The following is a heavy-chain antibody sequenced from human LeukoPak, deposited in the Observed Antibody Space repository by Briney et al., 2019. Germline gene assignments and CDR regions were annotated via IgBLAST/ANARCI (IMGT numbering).Heavy chain of an antibody. CDR2: INHSGST. CDR1: GGSFSGYY. J-gene: IGHJ4*02. D-gene: IGHD4-17*01. CDR3: ARAYGDPYYFDY. Sequence: SSETLSLTCAVYGGSFSGYYWSWIRQPPGKGLEWIGEINHSGSTNYNPSLKSRVTISVDTSKNQFSLKLSSVTAADTAVYYCARAYGDPYYFDYWGQGTLVTVSS. V-gene: IGHV4-34*01.